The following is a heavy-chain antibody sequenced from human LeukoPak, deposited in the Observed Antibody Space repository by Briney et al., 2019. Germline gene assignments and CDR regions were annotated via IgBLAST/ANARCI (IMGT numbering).Heavy chain of an antibody. Sequence: PGGSLRLSCVASGFTFRNHGMHWVRQAPGKGLEWVADISYDDFNNEGDKHYIDSVKGRFTISRDSSKNTLYLQMNSLRAEDTAVYYCAKYLQYYYDSSPGYWGQGTLVTVSS. CDR3: AKYLQYYYDSSPGY. CDR2: ISYDDFNNEGDK. J-gene: IGHJ4*02. CDR1: GFTFRNHG. V-gene: IGHV3-30*18. D-gene: IGHD3-22*01.